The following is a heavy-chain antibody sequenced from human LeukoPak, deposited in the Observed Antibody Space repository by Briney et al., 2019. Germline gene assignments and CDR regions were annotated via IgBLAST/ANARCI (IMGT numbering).Heavy chain of an antibody. CDR3: ARGRDYYDSPGYFDY. Sequence: SETLSLTCAVYGGSFSGYYWSWIRQPPGKGLEWIGEINHSGSTNYNPSLKSRVTISVDTSKSQFSLKLSSVTAADTAVYYCARGRDYYDSPGYFDYWGQGTLVTVSS. J-gene: IGHJ4*02. CDR2: INHSGST. CDR1: GGSFSGYY. V-gene: IGHV4-34*01. D-gene: IGHD3-22*01.